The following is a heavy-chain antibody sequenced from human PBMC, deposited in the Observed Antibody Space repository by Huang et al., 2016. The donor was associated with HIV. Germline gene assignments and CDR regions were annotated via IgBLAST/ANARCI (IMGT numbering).Heavy chain of an antibody. CDR2: VYDSGTT. D-gene: IGHD6-19*01. J-gene: IGHJ5*02. CDR3: VRDQGRLAVGGIDNWFDP. V-gene: IGHV4-59*02. CDR1: GDSVSSHY. Sequence: QVRLQESGPGLVKPSETLSLSCTVSGDSVSSHYWGWIRHPPGKGLEWIGTVYDSGTTKYEPLLKSRITISVDTSKNGFSLNITSVSAADTAMYFCVRDQGRLAVGGIDNWFDPWGQGALVTVSS.